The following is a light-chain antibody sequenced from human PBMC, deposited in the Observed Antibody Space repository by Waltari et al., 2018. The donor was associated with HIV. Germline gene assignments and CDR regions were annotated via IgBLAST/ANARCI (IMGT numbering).Light chain of an antibody. V-gene: IGKV1-12*01. J-gene: IGKJ5*01. CDR2: AAS. CDR1: QDISTW. Sequence: DIQLTQSPSSVSASVGDSVSITCRASQDISTWLAWYQQKPGKAPRLLIYAASTLQSGVPSRVRGSGSATDFTLTINSAQPEDFATYYCQQADSFPVTFGQGTRL. CDR3: QQADSFPVT.